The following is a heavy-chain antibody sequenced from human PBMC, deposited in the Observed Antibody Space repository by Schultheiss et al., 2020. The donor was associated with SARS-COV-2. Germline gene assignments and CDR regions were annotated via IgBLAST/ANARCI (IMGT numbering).Heavy chain of an antibody. Sequence: SETLSLTCTVSGGSTSSSSYYWGWIRQPPGKGLQWIGSISYSGSTYYNPSLKSRVTISVDTSKNQFSLKLSSVTAADTAVYYCARQLLPAARAYYGMDVWGQGSTVTVAS. V-gene: IGHV4-39*01. CDR3: ARQLLPAARAYYGMDV. J-gene: IGHJ6*02. D-gene: IGHD2-2*01. CDR2: ISYSGST. CDR1: GGSTSSSSYY.